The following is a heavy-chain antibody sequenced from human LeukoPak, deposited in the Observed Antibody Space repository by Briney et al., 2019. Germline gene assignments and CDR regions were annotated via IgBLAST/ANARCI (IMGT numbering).Heavy chain of an antibody. CDR2: ISAYNDNT. Sequence: GASVKVSCKASGYTFTSYGITWVRQAPGQGLEWMGWISAYNDNTNYAQKVQGRVTMTTDTYSSTAYMELRSLRSDDTAVYYCARDRRTYCGGDCPSGDYWGQGTLVTVSS. V-gene: IGHV1-18*01. D-gene: IGHD2-21*02. CDR1: GYTFTSYG. J-gene: IGHJ4*02. CDR3: ARDRRTYCGGDCPSGDY.